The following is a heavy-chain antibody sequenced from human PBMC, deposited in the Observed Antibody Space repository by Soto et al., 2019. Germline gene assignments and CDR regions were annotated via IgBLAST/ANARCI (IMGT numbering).Heavy chain of an antibody. D-gene: IGHD3-22*01. J-gene: IGHJ4*02. V-gene: IGHV3-64D*06. CDR2: ISTNGGST. CDR3: VKGEYYYDGSAYYPFDY. Sequence: GGSLRLSCSASGFTFSMYAMHWVRQAPGKGLEYVSSISTNGGSTHYADSVKGRFAISRDNSKNTVYLQMSSLRAEDTAVYYCVKGEYYYDGSAYYPFDYWGQETLVTVSS. CDR1: GFTFSMYA.